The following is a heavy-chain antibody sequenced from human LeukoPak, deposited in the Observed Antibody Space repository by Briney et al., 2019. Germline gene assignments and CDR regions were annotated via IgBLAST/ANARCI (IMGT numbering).Heavy chain of an antibody. Sequence: PGGSLRLSCAASGFTFSSYWMSWVRQAPGKGPEWVANIKQDGSEKYYVDSVKGRFTISRDNAKNSLYLQMNSLRAEDTAVYYCARIPSSGWYYFDYWGQGTLVTVSS. CDR1: GFTFSSYW. V-gene: IGHV3-7*01. CDR2: IKQDGSEK. D-gene: IGHD6-19*01. J-gene: IGHJ4*02. CDR3: ARIPSSGWYYFDY.